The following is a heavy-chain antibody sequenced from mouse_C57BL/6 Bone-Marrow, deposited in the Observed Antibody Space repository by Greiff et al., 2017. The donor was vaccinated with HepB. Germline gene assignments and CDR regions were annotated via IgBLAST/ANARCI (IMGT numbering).Heavy chain of an antibody. CDR2: IDPSDSYT. V-gene: IGHV1-69*01. CDR3: ARDYSNFYYAMDY. D-gene: IGHD2-5*01. Sequence: QVQLQQPGAELVMPGASVKLSCKASGYTFTSYWMHWVKQRPGQGLEWIGEIDPSDSYTNYNQKFKGKSTLTVDKSSSTAYMQLSSLTSEDSAVYYCARDYSNFYYAMDYWGRGTSVTVSA. J-gene: IGHJ4*01. CDR1: GYTFTSYW.